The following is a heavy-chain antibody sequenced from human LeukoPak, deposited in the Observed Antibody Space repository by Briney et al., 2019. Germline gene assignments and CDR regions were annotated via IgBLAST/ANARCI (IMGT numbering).Heavy chain of an antibody. J-gene: IGHJ4*02. CDR2: ISYDGSKT. CDR3: ARTMYITGSSDFDY. CDR1: GLTFNIYA. D-gene: IGHD1-26*01. Sequence: RAGRCLRLSCAASGLTFNIYAMHWVRQAPGKGLEWVAVISYDGSKTHYADSVKRRFIISRDNSKNTLYLQMNGLRAEDTALYYCARTMYITGSSDFDYWGQGTLVSASS. V-gene: IGHV3-30-3*01.